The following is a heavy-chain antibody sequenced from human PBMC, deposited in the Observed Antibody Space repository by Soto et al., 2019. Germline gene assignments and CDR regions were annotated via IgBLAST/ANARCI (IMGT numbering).Heavy chain of an antibody. V-gene: IGHV1-8*01. D-gene: IGHD2-15*01. J-gene: IGHJ5*02. CDR1: GYSFTDYD. CDR2: MNPNRGHT. Sequence: QVQLVQSGAEVKRPGASVKVSCKTSGYSFTDYDINWVRQAPGQGLEWMGWMNPNRGHTAYAQKFQGRVSMTRNTSMNTAYMELSGLRSDDTAVYYCAKPDRGLLKGWGFDPWGQGTLVTVSS. CDR3: AKPDRGLLKGWGFDP.